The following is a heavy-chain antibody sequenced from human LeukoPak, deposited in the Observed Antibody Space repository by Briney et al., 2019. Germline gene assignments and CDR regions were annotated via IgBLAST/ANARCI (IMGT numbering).Heavy chain of an antibody. V-gene: IGHV1-2*02. J-gene: IGHJ5*02. CDR3: ARQRNRQSGSYNGGWFDP. Sequence: GASVKVSCKASGYTFTGYYMHWVRQAPGQGLEWMGWINPNSGGTNYAQKFQGRVTMTRDTSISTAYMELSRLRSDDTAVYYCARQRNRQSGSYNGGWFDPWGQGTLVTVSS. CDR1: GYTFTGYY. D-gene: IGHD1-26*01. CDR2: INPNSGGT.